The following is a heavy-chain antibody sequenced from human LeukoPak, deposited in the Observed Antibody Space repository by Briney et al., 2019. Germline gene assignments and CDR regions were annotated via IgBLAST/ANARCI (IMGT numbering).Heavy chain of an antibody. D-gene: IGHD1-1*01. CDR2: VSHSGST. CDR3: ARRRNWNDVLDY. Sequence: PSETLSLTCAVYGGSFTDYCWTWIRQPPGKGLEWVGEVSHSGSTNYNPSLKSRVTISVDTSKNQFSLKVRSVTAADTAVYYCARRRNWNDVLDYWGQGTLVTVSP. CDR1: GGSFTDYC. V-gene: IGHV4-34*01. J-gene: IGHJ4*02.